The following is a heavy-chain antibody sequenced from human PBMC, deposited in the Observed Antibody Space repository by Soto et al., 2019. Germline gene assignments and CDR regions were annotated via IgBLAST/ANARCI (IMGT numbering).Heavy chain of an antibody. CDR1: GFTFSAYG. V-gene: IGHV3-30*18. D-gene: IGHD3-10*01. CDR2: ISYDGSNK. Sequence: QVQLVESGGGVVQPGRSLRLSCAGSGFTFSAYGMDWVRQAPGKGLEWVAVISYDGSNKYYADSVKGRFTISRDNSKNTLYLQMNSLRAEDTAGYFCAKDRIGAGVRGYFDYWGQGTLVTVSS. CDR3: AKDRIGAGVRGYFDY. J-gene: IGHJ4*02.